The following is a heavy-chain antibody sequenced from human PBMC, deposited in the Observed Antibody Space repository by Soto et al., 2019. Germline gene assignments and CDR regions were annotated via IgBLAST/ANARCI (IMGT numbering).Heavy chain of an antibody. CDR3: ARLNDFWSGYYYGMDV. CDR2: IYYSGST. V-gene: IGHV4-39*01. Sequence: PSETLSLTCTVSGGSISSSSYYWGWIRQPPGKGLEWIGSIYYSGSTYYNPSLKSRVTISVDTSKNQFSLELTSVTAADTAVYYCARLNDFWSGYYYGMDVWGQGTKVTVSS. J-gene: IGHJ6*02. D-gene: IGHD3-3*01. CDR1: GGSISSSSYY.